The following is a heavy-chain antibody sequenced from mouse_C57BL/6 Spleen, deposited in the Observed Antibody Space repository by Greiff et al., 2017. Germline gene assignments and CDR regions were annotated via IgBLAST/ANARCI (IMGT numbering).Heavy chain of an antibody. CDR1: GFSFNTYA. Sequence: EVHLVESGGGLVQPKGSLKLSCAASGFSFNTYAMNWVRQAPGKGLEWVARIRSKSNNYATYYADSVKDRFTISRDDSESMLYLQMNNLKTEDTAMYYCVVDYGYGFDYWGQGTTLTVSS. CDR2: IRSKSNNYAT. D-gene: IGHD2-2*01. CDR3: VVDYGYGFDY. J-gene: IGHJ2*01. V-gene: IGHV10-1*01.